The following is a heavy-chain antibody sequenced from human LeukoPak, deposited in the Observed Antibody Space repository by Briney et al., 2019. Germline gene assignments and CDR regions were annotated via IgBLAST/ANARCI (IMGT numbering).Heavy chain of an antibody. CDR3: ATKRGNSGYLES. J-gene: IGHJ4*02. CDR2: VEYDGGDK. CDR1: RLTFRNYG. V-gene: IGHV3-30*02. Sequence: PGGSLRLSCVVSRLTFRNYGMHWVSQAPGKGLEWVAFVEYDGGDKYYTDSVKGRFTISRDNSRNTLYLQMNSLTTEDTAVYYCATKRGNSGYLESWGQGTLVTVSS. D-gene: IGHD2/OR15-2a*01.